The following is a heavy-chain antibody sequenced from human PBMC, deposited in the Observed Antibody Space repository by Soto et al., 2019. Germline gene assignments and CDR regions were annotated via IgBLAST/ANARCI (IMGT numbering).Heavy chain of an antibody. D-gene: IGHD6-19*01. Sequence: GSPRLSCAASGFTFSSYALTWVRQAPGKGLEWVSSISDSGGYTYYPDSMKGHFTISRDNSKNTLFLQMNSLRAEDTAIYYCARAVAVTGINELAYWGQGTLVTVSS. J-gene: IGHJ4*02. V-gene: IGHV3-23*01. CDR1: GFTFSSYA. CDR2: ISDSGGYT. CDR3: ARAVAVTGINELAY.